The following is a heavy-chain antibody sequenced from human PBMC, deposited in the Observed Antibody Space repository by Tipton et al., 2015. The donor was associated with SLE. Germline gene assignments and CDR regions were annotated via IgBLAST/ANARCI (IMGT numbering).Heavy chain of an antibody. CDR1: GGSITSSIYY. J-gene: IGHJ4*02. Sequence: TLSLTCTVSGGSITSSIYYWGWVRQPPGKGLEWIGSRYYSGSTYYDPSLKSRVTISLDTSKNDFSLNLKSVTAADTAVYFCASGNDFWSGYHRGGPFDSWGRGNLVTVSS. CDR3: ASGNDFWSGYHRGGPFDS. CDR2: RYYSGST. V-gene: IGHV4-39*07. D-gene: IGHD3-3*01.